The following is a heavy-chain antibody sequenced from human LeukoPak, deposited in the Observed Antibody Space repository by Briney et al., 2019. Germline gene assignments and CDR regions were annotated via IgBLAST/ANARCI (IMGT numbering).Heavy chain of an antibody. J-gene: IGHJ4*02. CDR1: GFTFSSYA. Sequence: GGSLRLSCAASGFTFSSYAMSWVRQAPGKGLEWVSAISGSGGSTYYADSVKGRFTISRDNSKNTLYLQMNSLRAEDTAVYYCARGGTVSTTWYPYDYWGQGTLVTVSS. CDR2: ISGSGGST. V-gene: IGHV3-23*01. CDR3: ARGGTVSTTWYPYDY. D-gene: IGHD6-13*01.